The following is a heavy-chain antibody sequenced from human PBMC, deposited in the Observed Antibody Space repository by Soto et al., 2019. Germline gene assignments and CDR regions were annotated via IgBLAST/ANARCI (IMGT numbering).Heavy chain of an antibody. CDR1: GGSISSYY. CDR3: ARDQGNEERGIDP. Sequence: PSETLSLTCSVSGGSISSYYCSWFRQPPGKGLEWIGYIYYSGGTYYNPSLKSRVTISVDTSKNQFSLKLSSVTAADTAVYYCARDQGNEERGIDPWGQGTLVTVSS. CDR2: IYYSGGT. D-gene: IGHD1-1*01. J-gene: IGHJ5*02. V-gene: IGHV4-59*12.